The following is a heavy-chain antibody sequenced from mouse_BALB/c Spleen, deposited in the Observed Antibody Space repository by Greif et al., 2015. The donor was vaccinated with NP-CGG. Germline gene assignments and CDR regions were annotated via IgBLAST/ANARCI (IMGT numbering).Heavy chain of an antibody. CDR1: GFAFSRYW. J-gene: IGHJ3*01. Sequence: EVKLLESAGGLVQTGGSLQLYCEASGFAFSRYWLSWVRPAPGKGLEWIGEINPDRSPINYTPSLKYKFIISRDYAKNTLYLQMSKVRSEDTSLYYCAMNWDVGFAYWGQGTLLSFSS. V-gene: IGHV4-1*02. CDR3: AMNWDVGFAY. CDR2: INPDRSPI. D-gene: IGHD4-1*01.